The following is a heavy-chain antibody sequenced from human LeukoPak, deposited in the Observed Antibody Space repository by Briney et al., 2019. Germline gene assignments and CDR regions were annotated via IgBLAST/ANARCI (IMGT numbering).Heavy chain of an antibody. Sequence: ASVKVSCKASGYTFTSYGISWVRQAPGQGLEWMGWISAYNGNTNYAQKLQGRVTMTTDTSTSTAYMELSRLRSDDTAVYYCARAYDSSGYLFFDYWGQGTLVTVSS. CDR3: ARAYDSSGYLFFDY. CDR1: GYTFTSYG. V-gene: IGHV1-18*01. D-gene: IGHD3-22*01. J-gene: IGHJ4*02. CDR2: ISAYNGNT.